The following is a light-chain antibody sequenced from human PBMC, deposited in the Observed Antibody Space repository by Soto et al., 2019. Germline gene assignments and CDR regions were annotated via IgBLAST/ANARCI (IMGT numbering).Light chain of an antibody. CDR1: SGHSSYI. Sequence: QLVLTQSSSASASLGSSVKLTCTLCSGHSSYIIAWHQQQPGKAPRYLMKLEGSGSYNKGSGVPDRFSGSSSGADRYLTISNLQFEDEADYYCETWDSNIHWVFGGGTKVTVL. V-gene: IGLV4-60*02. CDR3: ETWDSNIHWV. J-gene: IGLJ3*02. CDR2: LEGSGSY.